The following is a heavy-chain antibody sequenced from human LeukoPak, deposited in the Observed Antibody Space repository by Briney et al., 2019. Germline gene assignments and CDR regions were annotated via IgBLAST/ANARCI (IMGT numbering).Heavy chain of an antibody. D-gene: IGHD3-22*01. Sequence: ASVKVSCKASGYTFTSYGISWVRQAPGQGLEWMGWISAYNGNTNYAQKLQGRVTMTTDTSTSTAYMELRSLRSDDTAVYYCARARYYDSSGYYYGFDYWGQGTLVTVSS. CDR2: ISAYNGNT. CDR1: GYTFTSYG. CDR3: ARARYYDSSGYYYGFDY. J-gene: IGHJ4*02. V-gene: IGHV1-18*01.